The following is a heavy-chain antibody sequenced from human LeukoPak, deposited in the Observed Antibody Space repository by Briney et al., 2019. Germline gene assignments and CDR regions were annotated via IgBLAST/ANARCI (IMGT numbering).Heavy chain of an antibody. D-gene: IGHD2-2*02. CDR3: AKGKFNIVVVPAAILAFDI. V-gene: IGHV3-74*01. CDR2: INSDGGST. J-gene: IGHJ3*02. Sequence: GGSLRLSCAASGFTFSSYWMHWVRQAPGKGLVWVSRINSDGGSTSYADSVKGRFTISRDNAKNTLYLQMNSLRAEDTAVYYCAKGKFNIVVVPAAILAFDIWGQGTMVTVSS. CDR1: GFTFSSYW.